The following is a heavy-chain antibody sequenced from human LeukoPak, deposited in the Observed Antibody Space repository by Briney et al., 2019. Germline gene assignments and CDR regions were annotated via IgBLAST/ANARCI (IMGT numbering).Heavy chain of an antibody. CDR1: GDSISNYY. J-gene: IGHJ3*02. D-gene: IGHD1-14*01. CDR3: ARYRNEALFAFDI. Sequence: SETLSLTCTVSGDSISNYYWSWIRQPPGKGLEWIGYIYYSGNTGYNPSLKSRVTISIDTSKNQFSLRLNSVTAADTAVYYCARYRNEALFAFDIWGQGTMVTVSS. CDR2: IYYSGNT. V-gene: IGHV4-59*01.